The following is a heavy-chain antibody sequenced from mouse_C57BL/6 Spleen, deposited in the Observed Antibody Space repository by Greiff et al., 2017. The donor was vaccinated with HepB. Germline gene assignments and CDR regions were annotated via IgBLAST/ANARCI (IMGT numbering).Heavy chain of an antibody. CDR3: ARYNYSNYLYAMDY. Sequence: QVQLQQPGAELVMPGASVKLSCKASGYTFTSYWMHWVKQRPGQGLEWIGEIDPSDSYTNYNQKVKGKSTLTVDKSSSTAYMQLSSLTSEDSAVYYCARYNYSNYLYAMDYWGQGTSVTVSS. J-gene: IGHJ4*01. V-gene: IGHV1-69*01. D-gene: IGHD2-5*01. CDR2: IDPSDSYT. CDR1: GYTFTSYW.